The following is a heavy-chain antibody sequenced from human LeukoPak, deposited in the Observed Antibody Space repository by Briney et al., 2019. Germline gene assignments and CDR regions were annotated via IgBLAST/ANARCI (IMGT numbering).Heavy chain of an antibody. CDR2: ISSSGSTI. CDR1: GFTFSDYY. CDR3: AKGGLRGFTPSRGFDP. D-gene: IGHD5-12*01. Sequence: GGSLRLSCAASGFTFSDYYMSWIRQAPGKGLEWVSYISSSGSTIYYADSVKGRFTISRDNAKNSLYLQMNSLRAEDTAVYYCAKGGLRGFTPSRGFDPWGQGTLVTVSS. V-gene: IGHV3-11*04. J-gene: IGHJ5*02.